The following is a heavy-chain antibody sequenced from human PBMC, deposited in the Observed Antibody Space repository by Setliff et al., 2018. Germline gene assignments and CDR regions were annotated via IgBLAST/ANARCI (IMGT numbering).Heavy chain of an antibody. CDR1: GVTFTKAW. D-gene: IGHD3-16*01. J-gene: IGHJ5*01. V-gene: IGHV3-15*05. CDR3: ARDLGNWFDS. CDR2: IKGKANGGIT. Sequence: GSLRLSCAASGVTFTKAWMSLVRQAPGKGLEWVGRIKGKANGGITDYGAAARGTFTISRDDSKNTVYLQMNSLRAEDTAIYYCARDLGNWFDSWGQGTLVTVSS.